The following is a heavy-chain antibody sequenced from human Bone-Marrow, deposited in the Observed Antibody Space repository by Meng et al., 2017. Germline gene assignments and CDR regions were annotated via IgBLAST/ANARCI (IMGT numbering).Heavy chain of an antibody. D-gene: IGHD6-13*01. CDR1: GGSISSSNW. CDR3: ARARSSSWSFDY. J-gene: IGHJ4*02. Sequence: QVQLQESGPGLGKPSGTRSRTCAVSGGSISSSNWWSWVRQPPGKGLEWIGEIYHSGNTNYNPSLKSRVAMSVDKSKNQFSLRLSSVTAADTAVYYCARARSSSWSFDYWGQGTLVTVSS. V-gene: IGHV4-4*02. CDR2: IYHSGNT.